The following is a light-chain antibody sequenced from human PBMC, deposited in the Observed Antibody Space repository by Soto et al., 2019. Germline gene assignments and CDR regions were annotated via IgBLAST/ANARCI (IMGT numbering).Light chain of an antibody. V-gene: IGLV2-23*01. Sequence: QSALTQPASVSGSPGQSITISCTGTSSDVGNYNLVSWYQQHPGTAPKLMIYEGSKRPSGVSNRFSGSKSGNTASLTISGLQAEDEADYCCCSYAGSSTLVFGGGTKLTVL. J-gene: IGLJ3*02. CDR1: SSDVGNYNL. CDR2: EGS. CDR3: CSYAGSSTLV.